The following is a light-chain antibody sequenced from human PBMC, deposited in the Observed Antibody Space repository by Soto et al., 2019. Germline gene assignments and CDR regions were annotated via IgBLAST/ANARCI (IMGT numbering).Light chain of an antibody. J-gene: IGKJ3*01. CDR1: QGIRNS. V-gene: IGKV1-27*01. Sequence: DIQMTQSPSSLSASVGDRITITCRASQGIRNSLAWYQQKPGKVPKLLIYAASTLQSGVPFRFSGSGSGTDFTLTISSLQPEDVATYYCQKYDSGPLSFGPGTKVDVK. CDR2: AAS. CDR3: QKYDSGPLS.